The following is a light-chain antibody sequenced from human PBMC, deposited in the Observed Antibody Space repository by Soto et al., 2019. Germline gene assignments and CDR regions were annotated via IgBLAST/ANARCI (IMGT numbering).Light chain of an antibody. CDR1: SGHSSYA. V-gene: IGLV4-69*01. Sequence: QLVLTQSPSASASLGASVKLTCTLSSGHSSYAIAWHQQQPEKGPRYLMKLNSDGSHSKGDGIPDRFSGSSSGAERYLTISSLQSEDEAYYYCQTWGTGMVFGGGTKVTVL. CDR2: LNSDGSH. J-gene: IGLJ3*02. CDR3: QTWGTGMV.